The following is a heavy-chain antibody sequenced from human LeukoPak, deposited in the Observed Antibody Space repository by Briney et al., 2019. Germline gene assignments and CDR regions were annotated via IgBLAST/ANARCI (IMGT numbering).Heavy chain of an antibody. CDR2: VDPEDGET. CDR1: GYTFTDYY. CDR3: ATWGVVAATVIFDY. D-gene: IGHD2-15*01. V-gene: IGHV1-69-2*01. Sequence: ASVKVSCKVSGYTFTDYYMHWVQQAPGKGLEWMGLVDPEDGETMYAERFQGRVTITADTSTDTAYMELSSLRSEDTAVYYRATWGVVAATVIFDYWGQGTLVTVSS. J-gene: IGHJ4*02.